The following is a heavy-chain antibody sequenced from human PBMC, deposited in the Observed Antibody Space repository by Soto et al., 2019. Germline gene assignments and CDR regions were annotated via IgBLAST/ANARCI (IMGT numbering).Heavy chain of an antibody. J-gene: IGHJ5*02. Sequence: QVQLVESGGGVVQPGRSLRLSCAASGFSISRSAMHWVRQAPGKGLEWVAVIAYDGSNRWYADSAKGRFTISRENSKNTVYLEMSRPRGEDTAVYYCARDLKAGTDNVNWFAPWGQGTLVTVS. CDR1: GFSISRSA. D-gene: IGHD1-1*01. CDR2: IAYDGSNR. CDR3: ARDLKAGTDNVNWFAP. V-gene: IGHV3-30*04.